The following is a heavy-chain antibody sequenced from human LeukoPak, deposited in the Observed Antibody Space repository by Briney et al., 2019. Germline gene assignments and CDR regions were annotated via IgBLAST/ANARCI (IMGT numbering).Heavy chain of an antibody. D-gene: IGHD1-7*01. V-gene: IGHV3-21*01. CDR1: GFTFSDYT. Sequence: GGSLRLSCAASGFTFSDYTMNWVRQAPGKGLEWISSISSSSTYIYYADSLKGRFTISRDNAKNSLFLQMNSLRADDTAVYYCATGGNWNYGAGYWGQGTLVTVSS. J-gene: IGHJ4*02. CDR3: ATGGNWNYGAGY. CDR2: ISSSSTYI.